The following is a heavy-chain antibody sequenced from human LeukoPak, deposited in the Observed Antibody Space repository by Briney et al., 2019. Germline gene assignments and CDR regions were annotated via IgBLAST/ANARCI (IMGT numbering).Heavy chain of an antibody. J-gene: IGHJ4*02. V-gene: IGHV4-30-2*01. CDR1: GGSISSGGYY. CDR3: ARQIVVGATLDY. D-gene: IGHD1-26*01. Sequence: PSQTLSLTCTVSGGSISSGGYYWSWIRQPPGKGLEWIGYIYHSGSTYYNPSLKSRVTISVDTSKNQFSLKLSSVTAADTAVYYCARQIVVGATLDYWGQGTLVTVSS. CDR2: IYHSGST.